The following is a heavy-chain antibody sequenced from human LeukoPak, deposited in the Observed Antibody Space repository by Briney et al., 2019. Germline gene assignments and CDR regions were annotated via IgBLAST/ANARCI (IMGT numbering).Heavy chain of an antibody. J-gene: IGHJ3*02. CDR3: AKGPEVVAATDDAFDI. D-gene: IGHD2-15*01. V-gene: IGHV3-7*03. CDR2: IKLDGSEK. Sequence: GGSLRLSCAASGFTFSSYWLSWVRQAPGKGLEWVANIKLDGSEKYYVGSVKGRFTISRDNAKNSLYLQMNSLRAEDTALYYCAKGPEVVAATDDAFDIWGQGTMVTVSS. CDR1: GFTFSSYW.